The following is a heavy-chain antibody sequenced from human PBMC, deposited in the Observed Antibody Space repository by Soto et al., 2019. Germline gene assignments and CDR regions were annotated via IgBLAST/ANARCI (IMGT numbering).Heavy chain of an antibody. CDR2: ISAHNGNT. V-gene: IGHV1-18*01. D-gene: IGHD6-19*01. J-gene: IGHJ4*02. CDR3: ARDGIPVAGTSGFDY. Sequence: QVQLAQSGADVKEPGASLKVSCKAPGYTFTNYAFTWVRQAPGQGLEWMGWISAHNGNTNHAQKVTGRVTITTDTSTRTAYMERRSLRSDDTAVYYCARDGIPVAGTSGFDYWGQGTPVTASS. CDR1: GYTFTNYA.